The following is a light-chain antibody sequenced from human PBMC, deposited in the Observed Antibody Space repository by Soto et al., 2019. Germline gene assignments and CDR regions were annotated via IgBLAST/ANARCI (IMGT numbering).Light chain of an antibody. CDR2: EVS. CDR3: SSYTSSSTRV. V-gene: IGLV2-14*03. Sequence: QSVLTQPASVSGSPGQSITISCSGTNTDVGGYNYVSWYQQYPGKAPKLIIYEVSNRPSGVSNRFSGSKSGNTASLTISGLQAEDEADYYCSSYTSSSTRVFGTGTKV. CDR1: NTDVGGYNY. J-gene: IGLJ1*01.